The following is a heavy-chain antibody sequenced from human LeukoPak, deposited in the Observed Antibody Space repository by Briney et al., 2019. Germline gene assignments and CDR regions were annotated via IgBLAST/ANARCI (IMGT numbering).Heavy chain of an antibody. CDR2: ISGSGGST. J-gene: IGHJ4*02. D-gene: IGHD3-22*01. CDR3: AKDLRMDWPYDSSGYYDY. CDR1: EFTFSSYG. V-gene: IGHV3-23*01. Sequence: QPGGSLRLSCAASEFTFSSYGMSWVRQAPGKGLEWVSSISGSGGSTYYADSVKGRFTISRDNSKNTLYLQMNSLRAEDTAVYYCAKDLRMDWPYDSSGYYDYWGQGTLVTVSS.